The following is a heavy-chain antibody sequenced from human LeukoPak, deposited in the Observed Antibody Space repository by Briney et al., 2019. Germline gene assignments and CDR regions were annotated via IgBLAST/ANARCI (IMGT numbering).Heavy chain of an antibody. CDR3: ARDRGYSNFDY. CDR2: MNQDGSEK. CDR1: GFTFSSYW. Sequence: GGCLRLSCAASGFTFSSYWMSWVRQAPGKGLEWVANMNQDGSEKNYVDSVKGRFTISRDNAKNSLSLQMNSLRAEDTAVYYCARDRGYSNFDYWGQGTLVTVSS. J-gene: IGHJ4*02. D-gene: IGHD5-18*01. V-gene: IGHV3-7*05.